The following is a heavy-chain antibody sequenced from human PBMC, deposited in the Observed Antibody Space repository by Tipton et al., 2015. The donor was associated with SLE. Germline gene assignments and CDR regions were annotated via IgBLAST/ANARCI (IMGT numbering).Heavy chain of an antibody. CDR2: IYYSGRT. D-gene: IGHD3-16*01. CDR1: GGSVVSGDYS. V-gene: IGHV4-31*03. CDR3: ARVQAYEGFDP. J-gene: IGHJ5*02. Sequence: LRLSCTVSGGSVVSGDYSCNWIRQHPGKGLEWIGNIYYSGRTYYNPSLKSRISISADTSKNQFSLRLSSVTAADTAVYYCARVQAYEGFDPWGQGTLVTVSS.